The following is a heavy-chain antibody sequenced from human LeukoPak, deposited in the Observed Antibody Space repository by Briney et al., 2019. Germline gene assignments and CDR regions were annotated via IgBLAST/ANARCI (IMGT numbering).Heavy chain of an antibody. CDR2: IYTSGST. CDR3: ASPDLVGGDAFDI. D-gene: IGHD2-8*02. CDR1: GGSISSGSYY. J-gene: IGHJ3*02. Sequence: SETLSLTCTVSGGSISSGSYYWSWIRQPAGKGLEWIGRIYTSGSTNYNPSLKSRFTISVDTSKNQFSLKLSSVTAADTAVYYCASPDLVGGDAFDIWGQGTMVTVSS. V-gene: IGHV4-61*02.